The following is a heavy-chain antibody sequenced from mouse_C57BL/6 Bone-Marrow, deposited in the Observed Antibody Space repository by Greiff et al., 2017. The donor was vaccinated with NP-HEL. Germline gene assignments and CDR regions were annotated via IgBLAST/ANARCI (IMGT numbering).Heavy chain of an antibody. CDR2: ISNGGGST. CDR1: GFTFSDYY. V-gene: IGHV5-12*01. D-gene: IGHD3-3*01. J-gene: IGHJ2*01. Sequence: EVQVVESGGGLVQPGGSLKLSCAASGFTFSDYYMYWVRQTPEKRLEWVAYISNGGGSTYYPDTVKGRFTISRDNAKNTLYLQMSRLKSEDTAMYYCARQGPGFDYWGQGTTLTVSS. CDR3: ARQGPGFDY.